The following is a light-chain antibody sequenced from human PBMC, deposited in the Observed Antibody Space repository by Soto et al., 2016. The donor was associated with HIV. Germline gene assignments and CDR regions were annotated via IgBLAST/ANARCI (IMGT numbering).Light chain of an antibody. CDR2: KAS. CDR1: QSIRSW. J-gene: IGKJ1*01. V-gene: IGKV1-5*03. CDR3: QQYNSYPWT. Sequence: DIQMTQSPSTLSASVGDRVTITCRASQSIRSWLAWYQQKPGKAPKLLIYKASSLESGVPSRFRGSGSGTEFTLTISSLQPDDFATYYCQQYNSYPWTFGQGTKVEIK.